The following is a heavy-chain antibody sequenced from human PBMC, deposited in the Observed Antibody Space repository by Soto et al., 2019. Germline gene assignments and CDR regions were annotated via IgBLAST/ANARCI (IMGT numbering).Heavy chain of an antibody. CDR1: GFTLSGHW. V-gene: IGHV3-74*01. D-gene: IGHD6-19*01. CDR2: INSDGSDT. J-gene: IGHJ6*02. Sequence: EVQLVESGGVLVQPGGSLRLSCAASGFTLSGHWMHWVRQAPGKGLVWVSRINSDGSDTSHADSVKGRFTVSRDNARNTLYLQMNSLRAEDTDVYYCAKEAGAGTYYYYYYGMDVWGQGTTVTVSS. CDR3: AKEAGAGTYYYYYYGMDV.